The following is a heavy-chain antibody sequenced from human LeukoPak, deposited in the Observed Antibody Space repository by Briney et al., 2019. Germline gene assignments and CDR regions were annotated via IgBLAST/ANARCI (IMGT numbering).Heavy chain of an antibody. D-gene: IGHD3-10*01. CDR2: ISYDGSNK. Sequence: PGRSLRLSCAASGFTFSSYGMHWVRQAPGKGLEWVAVISYDGSNKYHADSVKGRFTISRDNSKNTLYLQMNSLRAEDTAVYYCAKDHGSERYFDYWGQGTLVTVSS. CDR3: AKDHGSERYFDY. V-gene: IGHV3-30*18. J-gene: IGHJ4*02. CDR1: GFTFSSYG.